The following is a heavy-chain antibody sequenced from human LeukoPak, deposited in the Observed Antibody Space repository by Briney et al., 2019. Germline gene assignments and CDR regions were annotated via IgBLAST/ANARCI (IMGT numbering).Heavy chain of an antibody. CDR2: IYYSGST. D-gene: IGHD6-19*01. V-gene: IGHV4-59*01. Sequence: SETLSLTCTVSGGSISSYYWSWIRQPPGKGLEWIGYIYYSGSTNYNPPLKSRVTISVDTSKNQFSLKLSSVTAADTAVYYCASVITGYSSGWSMYYFDYWGQGTLVTVSS. CDR1: GGSISSYY. CDR3: ASVITGYSSGWSMYYFDY. J-gene: IGHJ4*02.